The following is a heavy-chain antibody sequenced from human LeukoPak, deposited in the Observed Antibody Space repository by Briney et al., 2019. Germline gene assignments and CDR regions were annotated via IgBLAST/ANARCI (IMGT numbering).Heavy chain of an antibody. V-gene: IGHV3-33*01. CDR1: GFTFSSYG. Sequence: GGSLRLSCAASGFTFSSYGMHWVRQAPGKGLEWVAVIWNDGSNKYYADSVKGRFTISRDNSKNTLYLQMNSLRAEDTAVYYCARDLFARPGVYFDYWGQGTLVTVSS. CDR3: ARDLFARPGVYFDY. CDR2: IWNDGSNK. D-gene: IGHD1-14*01. J-gene: IGHJ4*02.